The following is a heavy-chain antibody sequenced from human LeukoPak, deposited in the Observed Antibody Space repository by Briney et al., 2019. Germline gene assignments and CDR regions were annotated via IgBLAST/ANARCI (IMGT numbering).Heavy chain of an antibody. CDR2: INPDNGNT. V-gene: IGHV1-3*03. J-gene: IGHJ5*02. Sequence: GASVKVSCKASGYTFSKHDMHWVRQAPGQGLEWVGCINPDNGNTKYSQEFQGRVTITSDTSASTVYMEVSSLRSEDFAMYFCTLYNHWGQGTLVTVSS. D-gene: IGHD2-2*02. CDR1: GYTFSKHD. CDR3: TLYNH.